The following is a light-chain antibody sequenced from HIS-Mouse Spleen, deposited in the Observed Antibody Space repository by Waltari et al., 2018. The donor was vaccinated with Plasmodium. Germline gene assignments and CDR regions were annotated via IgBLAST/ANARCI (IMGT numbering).Light chain of an antibody. Sequence: SYALPQPPSVSVSPGHTARITCPGDALPKKYAYWYQQKSGQAPVLVIYEDSKRPSGIPERFSGASSGTRATLTISGAQVEDEADYYCYSTDSSGNHRVFGGGTKLTVL. CDR2: EDS. J-gene: IGLJ3*02. V-gene: IGLV3-10*01. CDR3: YSTDSSGNHRV. CDR1: ALPKKY.